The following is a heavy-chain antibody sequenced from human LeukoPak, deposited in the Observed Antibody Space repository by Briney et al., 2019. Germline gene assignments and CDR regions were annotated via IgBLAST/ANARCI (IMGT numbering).Heavy chain of an antibody. J-gene: IGHJ6*03. Sequence: ASVKVSCKASGYTFTSYDINWVRQATGQGLEWMGWMNPNSGSTGYAQKFQGRVTMTRNTSISTAYMELSSLRSEDTAVYYCARAYGGNRRAYYYYMDVWGKGTTVTVSS. V-gene: IGHV1-8*01. CDR2: MNPNSGST. CDR1: GYTFTSYD. CDR3: ARAYGGNRRAYYYYMDV. D-gene: IGHD4/OR15-4a*01.